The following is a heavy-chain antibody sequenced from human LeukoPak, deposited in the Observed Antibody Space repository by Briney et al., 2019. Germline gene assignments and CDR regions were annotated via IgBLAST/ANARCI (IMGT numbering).Heavy chain of an antibody. CDR1: GYSISSGYY. Sequence: SEALSLTSTVSGYSISSGYYWGWIRQPPGMGRQWQGSIYPSGSTYYHPSRKSRVTISVDTSKNQSSLKRSSVTAADTAVYYCARDHGITMKVVVGFDYCGQGTLVTVSS. J-gene: IGHJ4*02. CDR3: ARDHGITMKVVVGFDY. V-gene: IGHV4-38-2*02. CDR2: IYPSGST. D-gene: IGHD3-22*01.